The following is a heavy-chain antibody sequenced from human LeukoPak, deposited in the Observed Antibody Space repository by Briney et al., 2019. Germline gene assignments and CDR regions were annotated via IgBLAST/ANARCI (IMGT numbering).Heavy chain of an antibody. D-gene: IGHD3-3*01. CDR3: AKGKTGRFLEWLLFDH. Sequence: GGSLRLSCVASEFTFSSYAMSWVRQAPGKGLEWVSTISGSGGNTYFADSVKGRFTISRDNSKNTLYLQMDSLRADDTAVYYCAKGKTGRFLEWLLFDHWGQGTLVTVSS. CDR1: EFTFSSYA. V-gene: IGHV3-23*01. CDR2: ISGSGGNT. J-gene: IGHJ4*02.